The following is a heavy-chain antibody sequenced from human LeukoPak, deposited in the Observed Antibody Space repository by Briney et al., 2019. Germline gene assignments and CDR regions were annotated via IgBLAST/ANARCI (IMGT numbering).Heavy chain of an antibody. CDR2: IYSGGST. Sequence: GGSLRLSCAASGFTVSSNYMSWVRQAPGKGLEWVSVIYSGGSTYYADSVKGRFTISRDNSKNTLYLQMNSLRAEDTAVYYCARSRIQLWYYYMDVWGKGTTVTVSS. CDR1: GFTVSSNY. V-gene: IGHV3-53*01. CDR3: ARSRIQLWYYYMDV. J-gene: IGHJ6*03. D-gene: IGHD5-18*01.